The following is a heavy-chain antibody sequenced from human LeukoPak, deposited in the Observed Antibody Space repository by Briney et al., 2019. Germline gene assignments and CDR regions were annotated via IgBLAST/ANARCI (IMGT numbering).Heavy chain of an antibody. V-gene: IGHV3-64D*09. J-gene: IGHJ4*02. CDR3: AKGPTYDSLPYYFDY. D-gene: IGHD3-22*01. CDR1: GLLPDVYA. CDR2: ISSNGGST. Sequence: PGGSLRLSCAAPGLLPDVYAMHCVRQAAGKALEFVSGISSNGGSTYYAASLKGRFTVSRDNSNNTLYLQMSSLRAEDTAIYYCAKGPTYDSLPYYFDYWGQGTLVTVSS.